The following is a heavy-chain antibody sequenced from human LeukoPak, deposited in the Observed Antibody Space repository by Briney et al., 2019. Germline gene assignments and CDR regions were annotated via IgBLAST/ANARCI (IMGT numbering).Heavy chain of an antibody. CDR1: GGPCRGYF. J-gene: IGHJ4*02. V-gene: IGHV4-34*01. Sequence: KPSETLSLTCAVSGGPCRGYFWSWIRQSSGKGLEGIGEVHNSETTNYNPSLNSRVTISEDTSKNQFYLNLRSVTAADTAVYYCARRYYYNLGSFPFDLWGQGTLVTVSS. CDR2: VHNSETT. CDR3: ARRYYYNLGSFPFDL. D-gene: IGHD3-10*01.